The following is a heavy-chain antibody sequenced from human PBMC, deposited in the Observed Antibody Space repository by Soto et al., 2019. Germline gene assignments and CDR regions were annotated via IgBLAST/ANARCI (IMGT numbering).Heavy chain of an antibody. CDR1: GFNFNYYT. D-gene: IGHD6-13*01. J-gene: IGHJ4*02. V-gene: IGHV3-21*01. Sequence: PWWSLRLCCVGSGFNFNYYTMTWVRQAPGKGLEWVASIGVNVGHIFYADSVKGRFTISRDDSKKTLFLQMNSLKVEDTAVYYCAKWQQLKWGQGTLVTVSS. CDR3: AKWQQLK. CDR2: IGVNVGHI.